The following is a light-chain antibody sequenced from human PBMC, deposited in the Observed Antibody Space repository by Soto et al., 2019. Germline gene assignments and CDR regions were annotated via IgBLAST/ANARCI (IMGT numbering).Light chain of an antibody. Sequence: EIVLTQSPGTLSLSPGERATLSCRASQSVSSRYLAWYQQKPGQAPRLLMYGASSRATGIPDRFSGSGSGTDFTLTISRLEPEDFAVYSCQQYGSSPPYTFGQGTKLEIK. J-gene: IGKJ2*01. CDR2: GAS. CDR3: QQYGSSPPYT. CDR1: QSVSSRY. V-gene: IGKV3-20*01.